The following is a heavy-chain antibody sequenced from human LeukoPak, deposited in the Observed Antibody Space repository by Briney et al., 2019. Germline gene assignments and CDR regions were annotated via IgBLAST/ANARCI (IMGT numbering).Heavy chain of an antibody. CDR2: IGGEKSGSWT. CDR1: GFTFNNYP. CDR3: ARAGVISGWDY. D-gene: IGHD3-3*02. V-gene: IGHV3-23*01. J-gene: IGHJ4*02. Sequence: GGSLRLSCAASGFTFNNYPMGWVRQAPGKGLEWLSAIGGEKSGSWTKSADSVKGRFTISRDNSENTLYLQMDSLAVEDTAVYYCARAGVISGWDYWGQGVLVTVSS.